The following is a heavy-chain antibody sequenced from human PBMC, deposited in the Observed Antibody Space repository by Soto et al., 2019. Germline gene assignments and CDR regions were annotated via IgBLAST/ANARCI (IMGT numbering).Heavy chain of an antibody. CDR3: ARSLMVYAISTYYYGMDV. V-gene: IGHV1-69*13. J-gene: IGHJ6*02. D-gene: IGHD2-8*01. Sequence: ASVKVSCKASGGTFSSYAISWVRQAPGQGLEWMGGIIPIFGTANYAQKFQGGVTITADESTSTAYMELSSLRSEDTAVYYCARSLMVYAISTYYYGMDVWGQGTTVTVSS. CDR1: GGTFSSYA. CDR2: IIPIFGTA.